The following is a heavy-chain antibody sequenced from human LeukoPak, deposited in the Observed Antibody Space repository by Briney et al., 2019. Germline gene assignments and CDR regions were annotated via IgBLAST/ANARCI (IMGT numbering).Heavy chain of an antibody. D-gene: IGHD5-18*01. CDR3: AKPSSRRIQNNWFDP. V-gene: IGHV3-53*05. CDR1: GFTVSSNY. CDR2: IYSGGST. J-gene: IGHJ5*02. Sequence: GGSLRLSCAASGFTVSSNYMSWVHQAPGKGLEWVSVIYSGGSTYYADSVKGRFTISRDNSKNTLYLQMNSLRAEDTAVYYCAKPSSRRIQNNWFDPWGQGTLVTVSS.